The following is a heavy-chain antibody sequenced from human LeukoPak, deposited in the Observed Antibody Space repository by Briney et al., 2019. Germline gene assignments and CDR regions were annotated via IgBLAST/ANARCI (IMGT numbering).Heavy chain of an antibody. Sequence: SETLSLTCTVSGGSISSYYGSWIRQPPGKGLEWIGYIYYSGSTNYNPSLKSRVTISVDTSKNQFSLKLSSVTAADTAVYYCARVGGIAAAGNYYYYGMDVWGQGTTVIVSS. CDR1: GGSISSYY. CDR3: ARVGGIAAAGNYYYYGMDV. D-gene: IGHD6-13*01. V-gene: IGHV4-59*01. CDR2: IYYSGST. J-gene: IGHJ6*02.